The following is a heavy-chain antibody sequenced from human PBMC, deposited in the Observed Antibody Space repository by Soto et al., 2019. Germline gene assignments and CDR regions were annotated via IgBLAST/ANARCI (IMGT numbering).Heavy chain of an antibody. CDR3: ARDTGYCSGGNCYPWAFDI. V-gene: IGHV3-33*08. Sequence: GGSLRLSCAASGFTFSSYSMNWVRQAPGKGLEWVAVIWYDGSNINYADSVRGRFTISRDNSKNTLYLQMNSLRAEDTAVYYCARDTGYCSGGNCYPWAFDIWGRGTMVTVSS. CDR1: GFTFSSYS. J-gene: IGHJ3*02. D-gene: IGHD2-15*01. CDR2: IWYDGSNI.